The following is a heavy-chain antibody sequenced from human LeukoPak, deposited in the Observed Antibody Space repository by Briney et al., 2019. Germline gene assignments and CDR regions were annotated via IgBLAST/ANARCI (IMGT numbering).Heavy chain of an antibody. Sequence: GGSLRLSCAASGFTFSSYAMHWVRQAPGKGLEWVAVISYDGSNKYYADSVKGRFTISRDNSKNTLYLQMNSLRAEDTAVYYCARDAPMTGTTDYFDYWGQGTLVTVSS. J-gene: IGHJ4*02. CDR3: ARDAPMTGTTDYFDY. V-gene: IGHV3-30*04. D-gene: IGHD1-1*01. CDR1: GFTFSSYA. CDR2: ISYDGSNK.